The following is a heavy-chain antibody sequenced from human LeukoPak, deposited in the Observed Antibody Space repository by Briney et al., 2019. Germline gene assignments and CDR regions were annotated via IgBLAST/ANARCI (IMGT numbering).Heavy chain of an antibody. CDR1: GYTLTELS. CDR3: ATQGVSVTTSPYYYYYMDV. J-gene: IGHJ6*03. D-gene: IGHD4-11*01. V-gene: IGHV1-24*01. Sequence: ASVKVSCKVSGYTLTELSMHWVRQAPGKGLEWMGGFHPEDGETTYAQKFQGRVTMTEDTSTDTAYMELSSLRSEDTAVYYCATQGVSVTTSPYYYYYMDVWGKGTTVTVSS. CDR2: FHPEDGET.